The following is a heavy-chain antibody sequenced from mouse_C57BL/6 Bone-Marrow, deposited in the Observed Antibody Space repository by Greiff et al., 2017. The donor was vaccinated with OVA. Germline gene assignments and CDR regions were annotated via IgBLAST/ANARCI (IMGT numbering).Heavy chain of an antibody. Sequence: VKLVESGPELVKPGASVKISCKASGYAFSSSWMNWVKQRPGKGLEWIGRIYPGDGDTNYNGKFKGKATLTADKSSSTAYMQLSSLTSEDSAVYFCARGEGYDYDGFDYWGQGTTLTVSS. CDR3: ARGEGYDYDGFDY. D-gene: IGHD2-4*01. J-gene: IGHJ2*01. CDR2: IYPGDGDT. V-gene: IGHV1-82*01. CDR1: GYAFSSSW.